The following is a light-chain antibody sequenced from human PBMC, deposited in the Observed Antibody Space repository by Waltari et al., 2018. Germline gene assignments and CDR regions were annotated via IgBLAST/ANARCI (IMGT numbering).Light chain of an antibody. J-gene: IGLJ1*01. CDR3: CSYVGLGTYV. Sequence: QSGLTQPASASGSPGQSITISCTGTSSDVGNYNLVPWYQQHPGKAPKLLIYEVTKRASGTSDRFSASNSGNTASLTISGLQAQEDEADYYCCSYVGLGTYVFGTGTKVTV. CDR2: EVT. V-gene: IGLV2-23*02. CDR1: SSDVGNYNL.